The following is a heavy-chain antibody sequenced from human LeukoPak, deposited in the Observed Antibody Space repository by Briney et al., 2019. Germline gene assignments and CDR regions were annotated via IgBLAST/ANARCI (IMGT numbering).Heavy chain of an antibody. Sequence: GGSLRLACAASGLTVSSNYMSWVRQAPGKGLEWVSVIYSGGSTYYADSVKGRFTISRDNSKNTLSLQMNSLRAADTAVYYCARDPGERYFDFDYGMDVWGQGTTVTVSS. J-gene: IGHJ6*02. CDR2: IYSGGST. D-gene: IGHD3-9*01. CDR1: GLTVSSNY. CDR3: ARDPGERYFDFDYGMDV. V-gene: IGHV3-66*01.